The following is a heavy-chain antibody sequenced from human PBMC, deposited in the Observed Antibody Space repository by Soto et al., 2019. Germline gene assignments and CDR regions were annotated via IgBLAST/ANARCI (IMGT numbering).Heavy chain of an antibody. CDR3: ARDGSSTPGYDSEYDAFDI. D-gene: IGHD3-22*01. CDR1: GYTFTSYG. V-gene: IGHV1-18*01. Sequence: QVQLVQSGAEVKKPGASVKVSCKASGYTFTSYGISWVRQAPGQGLEWMGWISAYNGNTNYAQKLQGRVTMTTDTSTSTAYMEPRSLRSDDTAVYYCARDGSSTPGYDSEYDAFDIWGQGTMVTVSS. CDR2: ISAYNGNT. J-gene: IGHJ3*02.